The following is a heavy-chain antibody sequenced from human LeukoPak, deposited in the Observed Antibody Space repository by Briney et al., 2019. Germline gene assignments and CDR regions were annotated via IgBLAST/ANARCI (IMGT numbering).Heavy chain of an antibody. D-gene: IGHD2-2*02. CDR3: ARDGQPHYNYYSLDV. CDR2: ISYDGSNK. Sequence: GGSLRLSCAVPGFTFRSFAMHWVRQAPGKGLEWVAVISYDGSNKYYADSVKGRFTISRDQSKNTLSLQMNSLRAEDTAVYYCARDGQPHYNYYSLDVWGQGTTVTVSS. CDR1: GFTFRSFA. J-gene: IGHJ6*02. V-gene: IGHV3-30*04.